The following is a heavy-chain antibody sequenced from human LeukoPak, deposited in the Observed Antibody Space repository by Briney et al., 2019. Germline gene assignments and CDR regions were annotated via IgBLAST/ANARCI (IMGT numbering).Heavy chain of an antibody. CDR1: GFTFSSYA. V-gene: IGHV3-30*04. J-gene: IGHJ4*02. CDR3: ARDGYNEEFDY. CDR2: ISYDGSNK. D-gene: IGHD5-24*01. Sequence: GGSLRLSCAASGFTFSSYAMHWVRQAPGKGLEWVAVISYDGSNKYYADSAKGRFTISRDNSKNTLYLQMNSLRAEDTAVYYCARDGYNEEFDYWGQGTLVTVSS.